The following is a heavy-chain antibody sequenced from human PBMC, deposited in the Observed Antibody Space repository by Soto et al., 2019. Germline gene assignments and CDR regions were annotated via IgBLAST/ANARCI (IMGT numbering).Heavy chain of an antibody. CDR2: IKSKTDGGTT. CDR1: GFTFSNAW. V-gene: IGHV3-15*01. D-gene: IGHD6-13*01. Sequence: GGSLRLSCAASGFTFSNAWMSWARQAPGKGLEWVGRIKSKTDGGTTDYAAPVKGRFTISRDDSKNMLYLQMNSLKTEDTAVYYCTTGRGMGIAAAGTLFMDYWGQGTLVTVSS. J-gene: IGHJ4*02. CDR3: TTGRGMGIAAAGTLFMDY.